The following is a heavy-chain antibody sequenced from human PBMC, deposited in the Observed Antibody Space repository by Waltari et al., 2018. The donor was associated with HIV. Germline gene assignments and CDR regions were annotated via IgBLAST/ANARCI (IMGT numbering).Heavy chain of an antibody. CDR3: VRVGGCRDTTCNGFSAFDM. V-gene: IGHV3-49*03. Sequence: EVPAVESGGDLVQPGRSLTLTCTGTGFKFGDYAMNWFRQAPGKVLEWVGFIRNKAYGGTTDYAATVRDRFTISRDDSKGIVDLQMKNLKSEDTGIYYCVRVGGCRDTTCNGFSAFDMWGPGTAVIVSS. CDR2: IRNKAYGGTT. D-gene: IGHD2-8*01. CDR1: GFKFGDYA. J-gene: IGHJ3*02.